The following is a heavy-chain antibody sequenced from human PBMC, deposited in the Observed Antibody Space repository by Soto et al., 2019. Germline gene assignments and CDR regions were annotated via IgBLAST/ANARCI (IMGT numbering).Heavy chain of an antibody. J-gene: IGHJ4*02. CDR1: GFTFSNAW. V-gene: IGHV3-15*01. D-gene: IGHD6-13*01. Sequence: EVQLVESGGGLVKPGGSLRLSCAASGFTFSNAWMSWVRQAPGKGLEWVGRIKSKTDGGTTDYAAPVKGRFTISRDDSKNTLYLQMNSLKTEDTAVYYCEGQLVLGGIDYGGQGTLVTVSS. CDR2: IKSKTDGGTT. CDR3: EGQLVLGGIDY.